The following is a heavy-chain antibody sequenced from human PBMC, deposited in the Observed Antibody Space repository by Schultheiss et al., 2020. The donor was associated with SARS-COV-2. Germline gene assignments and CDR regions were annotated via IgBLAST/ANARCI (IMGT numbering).Heavy chain of an antibody. J-gene: IGHJ6*02. Sequence: GGSLRLSCAASGFTFSDYYMSWIRQAPGKGLEWVAVISYDGSNKYYADSVKGRFTISRDNAKNSLYLQMNSLRAEDTAVYYCARDRAAAANWRNYYYYGMDVWGQGTTVTVSS. CDR1: GFTFSDYY. D-gene: IGHD1-1*01. CDR2: ISYDGSNK. CDR3: ARDRAAAANWRNYYYYGMDV. V-gene: IGHV3-30-3*01.